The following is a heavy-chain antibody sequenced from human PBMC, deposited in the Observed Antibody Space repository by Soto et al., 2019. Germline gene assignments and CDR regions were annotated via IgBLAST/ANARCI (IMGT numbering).Heavy chain of an antibody. V-gene: IGHV1-69*13. J-gene: IGHJ4*02. CDR3: ARGPRPFYYDSSGYPFDY. D-gene: IGHD3-22*01. Sequence: SVKVPCKASGGTFSSYAFSWVRQAPGQGLEWMGGIIPIFGTADYAQKFQGRVTITADESTSTAYMELSSLRSEDTAVYYCARGPRPFYYDSSGYPFDYWGQGTLVTVSS. CDR2: IIPIFGTA. CDR1: GGTFSSYA.